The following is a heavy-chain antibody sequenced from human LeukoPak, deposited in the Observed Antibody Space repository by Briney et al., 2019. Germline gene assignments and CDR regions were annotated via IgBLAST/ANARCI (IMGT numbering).Heavy chain of an antibody. CDR2: ISVYSGET. V-gene: IGHV1-18*01. D-gene: IGHD6-19*01. CDR1: GYTFDSYG. Sequence: GASVKVSCKASGYTFDSYGITWVREAPGQGLEWMGWISVYSGETDSAQNVKGRVTMTTDTSTTTAYLELRGLTSDDTAVYYCARGTSGLHWLDPWGQGTLVIVSA. J-gene: IGHJ5*02. CDR3: ARGTSGLHWLDP.